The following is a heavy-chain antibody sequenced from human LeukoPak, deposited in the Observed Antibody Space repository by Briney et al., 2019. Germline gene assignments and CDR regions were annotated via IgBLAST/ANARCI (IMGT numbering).Heavy chain of an antibody. Sequence: GGSLRLSCAASGFTVSSNYMSWVRLAPGKGLEWVSVIYSGGSTYYADSVKGQFTISGDNSKNTLYLQMNSLRAEDTAVYYCAREWVGYYDSSGYYPYFDYWGQGTLVTVSS. V-gene: IGHV3-53*01. D-gene: IGHD3-22*01. CDR2: IYSGGST. J-gene: IGHJ4*02. CDR3: AREWVGYYDSSGYYPYFDY. CDR1: GFTVSSNY.